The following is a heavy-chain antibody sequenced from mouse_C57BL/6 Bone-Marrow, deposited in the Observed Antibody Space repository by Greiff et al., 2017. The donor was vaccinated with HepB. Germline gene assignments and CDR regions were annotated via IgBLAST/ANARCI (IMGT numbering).Heavy chain of an antibody. D-gene: IGHD2-4*01. V-gene: IGHV14-4*01. J-gene: IGHJ2*01. CDR1: GFNIKDDY. CDR3: TTDDYDGDYCDY. Sequence: VQLQQSGAELVRPGASVKLSCTASGFNIKDDYMHWVKQRPEQGLEWIGWIDPENGDTEYASKFQGKATITADTSSNTAYLQLSSLTSEYTAVYYCTTDDYDGDYCDYWGQGTTLTVSS. CDR2: IDPENGDT.